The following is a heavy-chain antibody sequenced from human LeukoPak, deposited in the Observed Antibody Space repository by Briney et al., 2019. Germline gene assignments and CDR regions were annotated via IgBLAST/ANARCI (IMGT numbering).Heavy chain of an antibody. CDR2: IYYSGST. CDR1: GGSISSYY. CDR3: ARRVVAARFWFDP. Sequence: SETLSLTCTVSGGSISSYYWSWIRQPPGKGLEWIGYIYYSGSTNYNPSLKSRVTISVDTSKNQFSLKLSSVTAADTAVYYCARRVVAARFWFDPWGQGTLVTVSS. D-gene: IGHD2-15*01. J-gene: IGHJ5*02. V-gene: IGHV4-59*01.